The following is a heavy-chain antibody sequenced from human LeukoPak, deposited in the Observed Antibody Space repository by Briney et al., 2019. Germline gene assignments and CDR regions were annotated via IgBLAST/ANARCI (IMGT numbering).Heavy chain of an antibody. J-gene: IGHJ4*02. V-gene: IGHV4-31*03. Sequence: SETLSLTCTVSGGSVSSGSYYWSWIRQPPGKGLEWIGYIYYSGSTYYNPSLESRPTMSVDTSKNQFSLHLTSVTAADTAVYYCARDWGTYFDYWGQGTLVTVSS. D-gene: IGHD7-27*01. CDR3: ARDWGTYFDY. CDR1: GGSVSSGSYY. CDR2: IYYSGST.